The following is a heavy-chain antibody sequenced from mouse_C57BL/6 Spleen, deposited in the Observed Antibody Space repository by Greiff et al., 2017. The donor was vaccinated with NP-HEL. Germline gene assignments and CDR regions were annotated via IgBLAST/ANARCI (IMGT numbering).Heavy chain of an antibody. CDR2: IWWDDDK. CDR1: GFSLSTFGMG. V-gene: IGHV8-8*01. J-gene: IGHJ3*01. CDR3: ARIEDDYDGAY. Sequence: QVTLKVSGPGILQPSQTLSLTCSFSGFSLSTFGMGVGWIRQPSGKGLEWLAHIWWDDDKYYNPALKRRLTLSKDTSKNQVFLKIANVDTADTATYSCARIEDDYDGAYWGQGTLVTVSA. D-gene: IGHD2-4*01.